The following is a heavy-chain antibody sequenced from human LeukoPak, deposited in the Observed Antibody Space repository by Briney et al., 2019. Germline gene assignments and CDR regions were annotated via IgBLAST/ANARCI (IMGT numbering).Heavy chain of an antibody. CDR2: VSGSGGST. V-gene: IGHV3-23*01. CDR3: AKDGAVAGVNDAFDI. D-gene: IGHD6-19*01. J-gene: IGHJ3*02. Sequence: GGSLRLSCAASGFTFRNHAMSWFRQAPGKGLEWVSVVSGSGGSTNYADSVKGRFTICRDNSKNTLFLQMTSLRAEDTAVYYCAKDGAVAGVNDAFDIWGQGTMVIVSS. CDR1: GFTFRNHA.